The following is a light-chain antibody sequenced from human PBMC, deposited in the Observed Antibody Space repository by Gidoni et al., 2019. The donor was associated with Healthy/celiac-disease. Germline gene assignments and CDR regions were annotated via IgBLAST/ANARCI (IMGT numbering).Light chain of an antibody. CDR3: QQYNSYPWT. V-gene: IGKV1-5*03. J-gene: IGKJ1*01. CDR2: KAS. Sequence: DIQMTQSPSTLSASVGDRVPITCRASQSISSWLAWYQQKPGKAPKLLIYKASSLESGVPSRVSGSGSGTEFTLTISSLQPDDFATYYCQQYNSYPWTFGQGTKVEIK. CDR1: QSISSW.